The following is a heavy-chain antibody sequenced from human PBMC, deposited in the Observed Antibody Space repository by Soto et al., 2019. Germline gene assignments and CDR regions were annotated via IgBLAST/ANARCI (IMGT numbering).Heavy chain of an antibody. CDR3: TTADSGYDSPIDY. CDR2: IKSKTDGGTT. J-gene: IGHJ4*02. CDR1: GFTFSNAW. D-gene: IGHD5-12*01. V-gene: IGHV3-15*07. Sequence: PGGSLRLSCAASGFTFSNAWMNWVRQAPGKGLEWVGRIKSKTDGGTTDYAAPVKGRFTISRDDSKNTLYLQMNSLKTEDTAVYYCTTADSGYDSPIDYWGQGTLVTVSS.